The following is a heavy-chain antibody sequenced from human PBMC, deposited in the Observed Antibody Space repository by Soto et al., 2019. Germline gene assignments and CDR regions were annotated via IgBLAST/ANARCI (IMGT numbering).Heavy chain of an antibody. CDR3: ARLHGSGSFRLDD. Sequence: SETLSLTCTVSGDSISSGGYYWSWIRQHPGKGLEWIGYIYSSGSSYCKPSLKSRVTLSIDTSKNQFSLNLTSVTAADTAVYYWARLHGSGSFRLDDWGQGPQVNVSS. J-gene: IGHJ4*02. CDR1: GDSISSGGYY. CDR2: IYSSGSS. D-gene: IGHD3-10*01. V-gene: IGHV4-31*03.